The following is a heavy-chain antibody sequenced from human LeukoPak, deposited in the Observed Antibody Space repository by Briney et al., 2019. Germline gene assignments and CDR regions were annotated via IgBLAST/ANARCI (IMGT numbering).Heavy chain of an antibody. CDR1: GFTFSSYG. J-gene: IGHJ4*02. V-gene: IGHV3-23*01. CDR3: AKDDAWLRFGE. D-gene: IGHD3-10*01. Sequence: GGTLRLSCAASGFTFSSYGMSWVRQAPGKGLEWVSAVSGSGGSTYYADSVKGRFTISRDNSKNTLYLQMNSLRGEDTAVYYCAKDDAWLRFGEWSQGTLVTVSS. CDR2: VSGSGGST.